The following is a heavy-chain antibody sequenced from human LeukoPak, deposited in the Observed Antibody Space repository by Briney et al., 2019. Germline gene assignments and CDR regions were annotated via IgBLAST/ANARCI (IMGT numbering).Heavy chain of an antibody. CDR2: ISGSGGST. D-gene: IGHD2-2*01. V-gene: IGHV3-23*01. J-gene: IGHJ4*02. Sequence: PGGSLRLSCAASGFTFSSYAMSWVRQAPGKGLEWVSAISGSGGSTYYADSVKGRFTISRDNSKNTLYLQMNSLRAEDTAVYYCAKDRIRGYCSSTSCPPGDYWGQGTLVTVSS. CDR3: AKDRIRGYCSSTSCPPGDY. CDR1: GFTFSSYA.